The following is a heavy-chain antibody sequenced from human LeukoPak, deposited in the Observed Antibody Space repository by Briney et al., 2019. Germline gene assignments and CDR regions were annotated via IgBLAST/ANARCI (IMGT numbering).Heavy chain of an antibody. CDR2: MNPNSGNT. CDR3: ARVGYDFWSGYLGGNWFDP. V-gene: IGHV1-8*01. CDR1: GYTFTSYD. D-gene: IGHD3-3*01. J-gene: IGHJ5*02. Sequence: ASVKVSCKASGYTFTSYDINWVRQATGQGLEWMGWMNPNSGNTGYAQKFQGRVTMTRNTSISTAYMELSSLISEDTAVYYCARVGYDFWSGYLGGNWFDPWGQGTLVTVSS.